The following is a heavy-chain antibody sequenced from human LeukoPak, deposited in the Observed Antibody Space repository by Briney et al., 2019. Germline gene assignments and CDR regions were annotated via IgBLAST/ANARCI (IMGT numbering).Heavy chain of an antibody. CDR1: GFNFSSYA. CDR3: AKQSSWSGYSSLNWFDT. D-gene: IGHD3-3*01. CDR2: ISGSSGTT. V-gene: IGHV3-23*01. J-gene: IGHJ5*02. Sequence: GGSLRLSCTASGFNFSSYAMSWVRQAPGKGLEWVSSISGSSGTTYYADSVKGRFTISRDNSKNTLYLQMNSLRAEDTALYYWAKQSSWSGYSSLNWFDTWGQGTLVTVSS.